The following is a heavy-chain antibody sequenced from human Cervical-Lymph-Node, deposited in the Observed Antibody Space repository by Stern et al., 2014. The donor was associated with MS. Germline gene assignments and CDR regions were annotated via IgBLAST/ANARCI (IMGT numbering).Heavy chain of an antibody. V-gene: IGHV3-30-3*01. CDR2: ISFGGSNK. Sequence: VHLVESGGGVVQPGRSLRLSCAASGFTFSSYAMHWVRQAPGKGLEWVAVISFGGSNKYYADSVKGRFTISRDNSKNTLYLQMNSLRAEDTAVYYCARANYDFWSGYPDFHYYGMDVWGQGTTVTVSS. J-gene: IGHJ6*02. CDR1: GFTFSSYA. D-gene: IGHD3-3*01. CDR3: ARANYDFWSGYPDFHYYGMDV.